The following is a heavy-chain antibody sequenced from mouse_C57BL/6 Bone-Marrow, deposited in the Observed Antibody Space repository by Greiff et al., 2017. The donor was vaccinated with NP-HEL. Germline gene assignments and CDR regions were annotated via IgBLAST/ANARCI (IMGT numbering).Heavy chain of an antibody. CDR2: IDPSDSYT. CDR3: ARYEYDSSWFAY. D-gene: IGHD2-4*01. Sequence: QVQLQQPGAELVMPGASVKLSCKASGYTFTSYWMHWVKQRPGQGLEWIGEIDPSDSYTNYNQKFKGKSTLTVDKSSSTAYMQLSSLTSEDSAVYYCARYEYDSSWFAYWGQGTLVTVSA. CDR1: GYTFTSYW. J-gene: IGHJ3*01. V-gene: IGHV1-69*01.